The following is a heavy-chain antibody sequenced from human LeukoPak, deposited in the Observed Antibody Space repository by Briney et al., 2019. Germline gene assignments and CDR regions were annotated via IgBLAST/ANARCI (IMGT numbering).Heavy chain of an antibody. V-gene: IGHV1-69*13. CDR3: ARVNYYGSGSYSDY. J-gene: IGHJ4*02. D-gene: IGHD3-10*01. Sequence: SVKVSCKASGGTFSSYAISWVRQAPGQGLEWMGGIIPIFGTANYAQKFQGRVTITADESTSTAYMELSSLRSEDTAVYYYARVNYYGSGSYSDYWGQGTLVTVSS. CDR2: IIPIFGTA. CDR1: GGTFSSYA.